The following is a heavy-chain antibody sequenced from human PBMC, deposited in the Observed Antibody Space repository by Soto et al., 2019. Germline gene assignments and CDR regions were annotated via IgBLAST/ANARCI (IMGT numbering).Heavy chain of an antibody. CDR3: ARISGYSYGLPPYFDY. J-gene: IGHJ4*02. CDR2: IYYSGRT. V-gene: IGHV4-61*01. Sequence: QVQLQESGPGLVKPSETLSLTCTVSGGSVSSGSYYWSWIRQPPGKGLEWIGYIYYSGRTNYNPSLKSRVTISVDTSKTQSSLKLSSVTAADTAVYYCARISGYSYGLPPYFDYWGQGTLVTVSS. D-gene: IGHD5-18*01. CDR1: GGSVSSGSYY.